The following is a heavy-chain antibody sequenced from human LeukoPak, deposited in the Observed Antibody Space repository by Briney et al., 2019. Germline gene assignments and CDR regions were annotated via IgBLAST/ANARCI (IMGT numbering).Heavy chain of an antibody. Sequence: GGSLRLSCAASGFTFSGYSLNWVRQAPGKGLEWVSYISSSSSTKYYADSVKGRFTISRDNAKNSLYLQMNSLRAEDTAVYYCARDENHIGCFQHWGQGTLVTVSS. J-gene: IGHJ1*01. CDR1: GFTFSGYS. V-gene: IGHV3-48*04. CDR2: ISSSSSTK. CDR3: ARDENHIGCFQH. D-gene: IGHD1-14*01.